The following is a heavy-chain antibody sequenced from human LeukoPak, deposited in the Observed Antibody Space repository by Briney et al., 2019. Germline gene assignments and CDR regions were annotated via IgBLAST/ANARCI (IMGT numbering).Heavy chain of an antibody. CDR3: ARDVITFGGVKYYFDY. Sequence: ASVKVSCKASGYTFTSYAMNWVRQAPGQGLEWMGWINTNTGNPTYAQGFTGRFVFSLDTSVSTAYLQISSLKAEDTAVYYCARDVITFGGVKYYFDYWGQGTLVTVSS. V-gene: IGHV7-4-1*02. J-gene: IGHJ4*02. D-gene: IGHD3-16*01. CDR1: GYTFTSYA. CDR2: INTNTGNP.